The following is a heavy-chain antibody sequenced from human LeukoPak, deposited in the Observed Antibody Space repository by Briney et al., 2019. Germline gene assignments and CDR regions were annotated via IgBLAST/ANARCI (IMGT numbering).Heavy chain of an antibody. CDR2: IYYSGST. J-gene: IGHJ6*02. Sequence: SETLSLTCAVYGGSFSGYHWSWIRQHPGKGLEWIGYIYYSGSTYYNPSLKSRVTISVDTSKNQFSLKLSSVTAADTAVYYCARLATLYYYYGMDVWGQGTTVTVSS. CDR1: GGSFSGYH. CDR3: ARLATLYYYYGMDV. V-gene: IGHV4-31*11.